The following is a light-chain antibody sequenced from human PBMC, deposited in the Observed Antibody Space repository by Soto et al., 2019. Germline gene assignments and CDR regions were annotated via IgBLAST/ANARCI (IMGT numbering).Light chain of an antibody. V-gene: IGKV1-5*01. Sequence: DIQMTQSPSTLSASVGDRVTITCRASQSISSWLAWYQQTPGKAPKLLIYDASSLESGVPSRFSGSGSGTEFTLTISSLQPDDFATYYCQQYDNLPLIFGQGTKVDVK. CDR1: QSISSW. J-gene: IGKJ1*01. CDR3: QQYDNLPLI. CDR2: DAS.